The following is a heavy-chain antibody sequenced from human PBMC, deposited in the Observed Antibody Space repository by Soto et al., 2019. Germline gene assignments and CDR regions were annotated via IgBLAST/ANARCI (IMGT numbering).Heavy chain of an antibody. CDR2: IYYSGST. J-gene: IGHJ4*02. D-gene: IGHD3-10*01. V-gene: IGHV4-31*03. CDR1: GGSISSGGYY. Sequence: QVQLQESGPGLVKPSQTLSLTCTVSGGSISSGGYYWSWIRQHPGKGLEWIGYIYYSGSTYYNPSLKSRVTLSLDKSKTQFSLKLRSVTAADTAAYYCARGVTMVRGVIHTPYFDYWGQGTLVTVSS. CDR3: ARGVTMVRGVIHTPYFDY.